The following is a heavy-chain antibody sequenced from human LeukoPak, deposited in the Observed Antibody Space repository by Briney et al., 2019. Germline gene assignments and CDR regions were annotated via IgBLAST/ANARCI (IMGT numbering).Heavy chain of an antibody. Sequence: GGSLRLSCTASGFTFSTYSMNWVRRAPGKGLQWVSSISSSNNVIYYADSVKGRFTISRDNAKNSLYLQMNSLRAEDTALYHCARDVYYYDSSGPGDAFDFWGQGTMVTVSS. CDR2: ISSSNNVI. CDR3: ARDVYYYDSSGPGDAFDF. J-gene: IGHJ3*01. CDR1: GFTFSTYS. D-gene: IGHD3-22*01. V-gene: IGHV3-21*01.